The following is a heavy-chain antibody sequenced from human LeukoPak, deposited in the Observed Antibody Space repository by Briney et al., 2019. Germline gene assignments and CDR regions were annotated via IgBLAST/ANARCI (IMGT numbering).Heavy chain of an antibody. V-gene: IGHV3-21*01. J-gene: IGHJ4*02. CDR2: ISSSSSYI. CDR1: GFSFSRYG. D-gene: IGHD2-2*01. Sequence: GGSLRLSCAAPGFSFSRYGMNWVRQAPGKGLEWVSSISSSSSYIYYADSVKGRFTISRDNAKNSLYLQMNSLRAEDTAVYYCARDPYCSSISCYLDYWGQGTLVTVSS. CDR3: ARDPYCSSISCYLDY.